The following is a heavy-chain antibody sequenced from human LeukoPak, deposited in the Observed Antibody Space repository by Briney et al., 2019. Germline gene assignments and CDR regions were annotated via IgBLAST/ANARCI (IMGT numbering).Heavy chain of an antibody. CDR1: GFTFSSYA. Sequence: GGSLRLSCAASGFTFSSYAMHWVRQAPGKGLEWVAVISYDGSNKYYADSVRGRFTISRDNSKNTLYLQMNSLRAEDTAVYYCARVRPGRSAFDIWGQGTMVTVSS. CDR2: ISYDGSNK. CDR3: ARVRPGRSAFDI. J-gene: IGHJ3*02. V-gene: IGHV3-30*04. D-gene: IGHD3-10*01.